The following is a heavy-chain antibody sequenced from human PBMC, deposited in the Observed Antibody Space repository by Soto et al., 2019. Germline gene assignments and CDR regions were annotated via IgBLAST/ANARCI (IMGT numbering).Heavy chain of an antibody. CDR2: IYYSGST. CDR3: ARAGGSPSDQPLLLDY. J-gene: IGHJ4*02. Sequence: SETLSLTCTVSGGSISSGGYYWSWIRQHPGKGLEWIGYIYYSGSTYYNPSLKSRVTISVDTSKNQFSLKLSSVTAADTAVYYCARAGGSPSDQPLLLDYWGQGTLVTVSS. CDR1: GGSISSGGYY. D-gene: IGHD5-12*01. V-gene: IGHV4-31*03.